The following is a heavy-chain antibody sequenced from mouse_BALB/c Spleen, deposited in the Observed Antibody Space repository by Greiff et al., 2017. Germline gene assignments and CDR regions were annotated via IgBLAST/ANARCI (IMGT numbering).Heavy chain of an antibody. Sequence: EVQRVESGPGLVKPSQSLSLTCTVTGYSITSDYAWNWIRQFPGNTLEWMSYISYSGSTSYNPSLKSRISITRDTSKNQFFLQLNSVTTEDTATYYCARYYGYAMDYWGQGTSVTVSS. V-gene: IGHV3-2*02. D-gene: IGHD1-1*01. CDR1: GYSITSDYA. CDR3: ARYYGYAMDY. J-gene: IGHJ4*01. CDR2: ISYSGST.